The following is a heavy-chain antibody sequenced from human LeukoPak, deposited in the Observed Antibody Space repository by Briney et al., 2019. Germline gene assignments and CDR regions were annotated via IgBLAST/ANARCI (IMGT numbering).Heavy chain of an antibody. CDR1: GFTFSSYD. Sequence: GGSLRLSCAASGFTFSSYDMTWVRQAPGRGLEWVSSIRPSGDNTYYGDSVRGRFTISRDNSKNTLYLQMNSLRVEDTAVYYCAKHHRMAARLVYFDYWGQGTLVTVSS. D-gene: IGHD6-6*01. J-gene: IGHJ4*02. V-gene: IGHV3-23*01. CDR3: AKHHRMAARLVYFDY. CDR2: IRPSGDNT.